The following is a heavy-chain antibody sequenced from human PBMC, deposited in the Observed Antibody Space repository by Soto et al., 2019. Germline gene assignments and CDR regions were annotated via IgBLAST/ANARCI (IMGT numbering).Heavy chain of an antibody. D-gene: IGHD4-17*01. Sequence: EVQLVESGGRLAKPGESLRLSCVASGFDFSYYTMNWVRQAPGKGLEWVSAISASSSHKYSADSVRGRFTFSRDNANTSLYLLMNNLRVEDTAVYYGARLRTDAFDIWAQGTLVTVSS. CDR2: ISASSSHK. CDR1: GFDFSYYT. CDR3: ARLRTDAFDI. V-gene: IGHV3-21*02. J-gene: IGHJ3*02.